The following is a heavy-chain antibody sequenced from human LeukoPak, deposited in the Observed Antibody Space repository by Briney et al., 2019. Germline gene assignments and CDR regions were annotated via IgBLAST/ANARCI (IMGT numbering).Heavy chain of an antibody. CDR3: ARGETYYDFWSGYYYYFDY. CDR1: GFTFSSYW. J-gene: IGHJ4*02. Sequence: GGSLRLSCAASGFTFSSYWMSWVRQAPGKGLEWVANIKQDGSEKYYVDSVKGRFTISRDNAKNSLYLQMNSLRAEDTAVYYCARGETYYDFWSGYYYYFDYWGQGTLVTVSS. V-gene: IGHV3-7*04. D-gene: IGHD3-3*01. CDR2: IKQDGSEK.